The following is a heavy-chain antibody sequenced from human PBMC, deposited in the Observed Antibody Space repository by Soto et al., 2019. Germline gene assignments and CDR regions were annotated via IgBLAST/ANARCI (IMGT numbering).Heavy chain of an antibody. V-gene: IGHV4-59*01. CDR1: GGSISSYY. CDR3: ARALILTGYYIHDAFDI. CDR2: IYYSGST. Sequence: SETLSLTCTVSGGSISSYYWSWIRQPPGKGLEWIGYIYYSGSTNYNPSLKSRVTISVDTSNIQFSLKLSSVTAADTVVYYCARALILTGYYIHDAFDIWGQGTMVTVSS. J-gene: IGHJ3*02. D-gene: IGHD3-9*01.